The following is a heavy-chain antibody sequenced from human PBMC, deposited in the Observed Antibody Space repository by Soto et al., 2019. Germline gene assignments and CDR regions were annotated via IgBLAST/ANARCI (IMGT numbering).Heavy chain of an antibody. J-gene: IGHJ6*02. CDR2: IKQDGSKK. CDR3: ACEQWDLLHGMDV. Sequence: EVQLVDSGGGLVQPGGSLRLSCAASGFTFSSYSMTWVRQAPGKGLEWVANIKQDGSKKYYVDSVKGRFTISRDNAKNSLYLQMNSLIFEDTAVYYCACEQWDLLHGMDVWGQGTTVTVSS. CDR1: GFTFSSYS. V-gene: IGHV3-7*01. D-gene: IGHD1-26*01.